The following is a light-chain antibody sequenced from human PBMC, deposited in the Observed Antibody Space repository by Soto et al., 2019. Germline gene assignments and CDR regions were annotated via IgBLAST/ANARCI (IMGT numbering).Light chain of an antibody. Sequence: EIVLTQSPGTLSLSPGERATLSCRASQSVSSSDLAWYQQKPGHAPRLLIYGASSRATGIPDRFSGSGSGTDFTLTISRLEPEDFAVYYCQQYGSSPWTFGQGTKVEIK. J-gene: IGKJ1*01. CDR3: QQYGSSPWT. V-gene: IGKV3-20*01. CDR2: GAS. CDR1: QSVSSSD.